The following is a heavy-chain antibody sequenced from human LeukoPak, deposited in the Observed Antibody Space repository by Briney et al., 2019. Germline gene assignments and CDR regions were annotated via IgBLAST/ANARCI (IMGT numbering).Heavy chain of an antibody. Sequence: SQTLSLTCIVSGGSISSGGHYWSWIRQHPGKGLEWIGYINYSGSTYYNPSLKSRVTISVDTSQNQFSLKLSSVTAADTAVYYCARDEAIFGAGYYYGMDVWGQGTTVTVSS. J-gene: IGHJ6*02. V-gene: IGHV4-31*03. CDR3: ARDEAIFGAGYYYGMDV. D-gene: IGHD3-3*01. CDR2: INYSGST. CDR1: GGSISSGGHY.